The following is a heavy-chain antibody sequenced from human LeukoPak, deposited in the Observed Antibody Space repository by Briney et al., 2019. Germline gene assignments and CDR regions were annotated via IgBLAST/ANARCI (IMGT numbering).Heavy chain of an antibody. CDR1: GFTFSGSA. CDR3: TRPGFQDSSGLDDY. D-gene: IGHD3-22*01. CDR2: IRSTANGYAT. V-gene: IGHV3-73*01. Sequence: GGSLRLSCAASGFTFSGSALHWVRQASGKGLEWVGRIRSTANGYATAYAASVKGRFTISRDDSKNTAYLQMNSLKTEDTAVYYCTRPGFQDSSGLDDYWGQGTLVTVSS. J-gene: IGHJ4*02.